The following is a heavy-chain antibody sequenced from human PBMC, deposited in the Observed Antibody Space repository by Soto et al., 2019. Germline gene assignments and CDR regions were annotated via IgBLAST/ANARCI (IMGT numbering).Heavy chain of an antibody. CDR2: LSGSGDST. V-gene: IGHV3-23*01. CDR1: GCTFSSYA. Sequence: EVQLLESGGILVHPVGSLRLSCAASGCTFSSYAMTWVRHAPGKGLEWVSALSGSGDSTYYADSVKGRFSISRDQSKNNLYLQMHSLRVEDTAVYFCAKERDNGADRYYFDDWGQGTLVTVSS. J-gene: IGHJ4*02. CDR3: AKERDNGADRYYFDD. D-gene: IGHD2-8*01.